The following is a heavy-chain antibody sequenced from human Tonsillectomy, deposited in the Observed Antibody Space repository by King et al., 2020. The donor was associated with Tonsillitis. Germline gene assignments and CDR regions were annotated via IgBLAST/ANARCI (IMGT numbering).Heavy chain of an antibody. V-gene: IGHV4-39*01. CDR3: ARHGMATNWGHYFDY. Sequence: QLQESGPGLVKASETLSLTCTVSGGSISSGTYYWGWIRQPPGKGLEWIGSLSYSGSTYYNPSLKSRVTISVDTSKNQFSLALTSVTAADTAVYYCARHGMATNWGHYFDYWGQGTLVTVSS. J-gene: IGHJ4*02. CDR2: LSYSGST. D-gene: IGHD5-24*01. CDR1: GGSISSGTYY.